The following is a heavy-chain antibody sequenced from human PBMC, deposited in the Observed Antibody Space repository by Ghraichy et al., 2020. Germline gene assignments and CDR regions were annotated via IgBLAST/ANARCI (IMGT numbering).Heavy chain of an antibody. V-gene: IGHV4-39*01. Sequence: SETLSLTCTVSGGSISSSSYYWGWIRQPPGKGLEWIGSIYYSGSTYSNPSLKSRVTISVDTSKNQFSLKLSSVTAADTAVYYCARRRWGPTAYYYDSSGYYPSPFDYWGQGTLVTVSS. CDR2: IYYSGST. CDR1: GGSISSSSYY. J-gene: IGHJ4*02. D-gene: IGHD3-22*01. CDR3: ARRRWGPTAYYYDSSGYYPSPFDY.